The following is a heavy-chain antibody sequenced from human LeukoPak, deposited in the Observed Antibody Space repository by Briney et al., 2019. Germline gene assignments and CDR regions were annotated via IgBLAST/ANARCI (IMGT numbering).Heavy chain of an antibody. D-gene: IGHD5-18*01. CDR1: GFTFDDYA. V-gene: IGHV3-23*01. J-gene: IGHJ4*02. CDR2: ISGSGGST. CDR3: AKDIQLRYFDY. Sequence: GGSLRLSCAVSGFTFDDYAMSWVRQAPGKGLEWVSTISGSGGSTFYADSVKGRFTISRDNSKNTLYLQMNSLRAEDTAVYSCAKDIQLRYFDYWGQGTLVTVSS.